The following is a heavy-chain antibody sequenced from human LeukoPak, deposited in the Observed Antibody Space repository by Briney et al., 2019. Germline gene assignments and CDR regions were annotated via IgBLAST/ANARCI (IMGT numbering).Heavy chain of an antibody. V-gene: IGHV4-59*12. CDR2: IYYSGST. J-gene: IGHJ3*02. CDR3: ARDADSSGYHDAFDI. D-gene: IGHD3-22*01. Sequence: SETLSLTCTVSGGSISSYYWSWIRQPPGKGLEWIGYIYYSGSTNYNPSLKSRVTISVDTSKNQFSLKLSSVTAADTAVYYCARDADSSGYHDAFDIWGQGTMVTVSS. CDR1: GGSISSYY.